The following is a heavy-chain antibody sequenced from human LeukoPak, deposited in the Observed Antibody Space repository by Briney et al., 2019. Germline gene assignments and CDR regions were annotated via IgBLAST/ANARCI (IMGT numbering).Heavy chain of an antibody. CDR1: GGTFSSYA. CDR2: IIPIFGTA. Sequence: SVKVSCKASGGTFSSYAISWVRQAPGQGLEWMGGIIPIFGTANYAQKFQGRVTITADESTSTAYMELSSLRSEDTAVYYCARGIPAPEGLDAFDIWGQGTRVTVSS. J-gene: IGHJ3*02. CDR3: ARGIPAPEGLDAFDI. D-gene: IGHD2-2*01. V-gene: IGHV1-69*01.